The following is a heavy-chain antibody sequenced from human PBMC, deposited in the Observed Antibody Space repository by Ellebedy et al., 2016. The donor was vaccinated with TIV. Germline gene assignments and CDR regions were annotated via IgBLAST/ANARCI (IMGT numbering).Heavy chain of an antibody. CDR2: ISSSSSYI. CDR3: TRDHDTGMDPEYYYGMDV. J-gene: IGHJ6*02. CDR1: GFTFSSYS. Sequence: GESLKISCAASGFTFSSYSMNWVRQAPGKGLEWVSSISSSSSYIYYADSVKGRFTISRDNAKNSLYLQLNSLKTEDTAVYYCTRDHDTGMDPEYYYGMDVWGQGTTVSVSS. D-gene: IGHD5-18*01. V-gene: IGHV3-21*03.